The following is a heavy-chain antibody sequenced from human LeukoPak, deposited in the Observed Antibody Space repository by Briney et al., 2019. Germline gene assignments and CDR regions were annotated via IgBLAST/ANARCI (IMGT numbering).Heavy chain of an antibody. D-gene: IGHD4-17*01. J-gene: IGHJ5*02. Sequence: PSETVSLTCTISGDSISRYYWTWIRQPPGKGLEWIGYIYYSGSTNYNPSLKSRVTISVDTSKNQFSLKLSSVTAADTAVYYCARGTTVTYLNNWFDPWGQGTLVTVSS. CDR2: IYYSGST. CDR3: ARGTTVTYLNNWFDP. V-gene: IGHV4-59*01. CDR1: GDSISRYY.